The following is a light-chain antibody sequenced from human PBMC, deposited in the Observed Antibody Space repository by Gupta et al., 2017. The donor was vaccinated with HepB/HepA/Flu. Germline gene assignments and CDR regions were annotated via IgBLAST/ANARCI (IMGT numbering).Light chain of an antibody. CDR2: GAS. Sequence: IVVTASSGTLVVSPGERATLSCRASQSVNIYVAWYQQKPGQAPRLLIQGASTRATGIPARFSGSGSETEFTLTISSLQSEDFAVYYCQQYNNWPYTFGQGTKLDIK. CDR1: QSVNIY. J-gene: IGKJ2*01. CDR3: QQYNNWPYT. V-gene: IGKV3-15*01.